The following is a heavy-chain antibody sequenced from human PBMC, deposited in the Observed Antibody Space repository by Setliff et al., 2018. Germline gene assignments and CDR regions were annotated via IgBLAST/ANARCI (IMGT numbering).Heavy chain of an antibody. J-gene: IGHJ4*02. D-gene: IGHD3-16*01. V-gene: IGHV4-39*01. CDR3: ARLPNYVWGSPVDY. CDR2: IFYSGRT. Sequence: SETLSLTCTVSGASITNINYYWGLIRQPPGKGLEWIGSIFYSGRTFYNPSLKSRVTISVDTSKNQFSLTLSSVTAADTAVYYCARLPNYVWGSPVDYWGQGTLVIVSS. CDR1: GASITNINYY.